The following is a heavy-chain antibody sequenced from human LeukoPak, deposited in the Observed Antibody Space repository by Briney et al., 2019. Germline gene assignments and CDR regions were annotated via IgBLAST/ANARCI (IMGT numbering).Heavy chain of an antibody. CDR3: ARSDPYSVAGLDY. D-gene: IGHD6-19*01. CDR1: GGTFSSYA. V-gene: IGHV1-69*13. Sequence: SVKVSCKSSGGTFSSYAISWVRQAPGQGLEWMGGIIPIFGTANYAQKFQGRVTITADETTSTAYMELSSLRSDDTAVYYCARSDPYSVAGLDYWGQGTLVTVSS. CDR2: IIPIFGTA. J-gene: IGHJ4*02.